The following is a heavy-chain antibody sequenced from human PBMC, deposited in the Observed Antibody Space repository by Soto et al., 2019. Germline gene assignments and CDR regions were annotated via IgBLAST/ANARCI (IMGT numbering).Heavy chain of an antibody. CDR1: GGSISSGGYY. CDR3: ARGGSGSYYYYGMDV. J-gene: IGHJ6*02. CDR2: IYYSGST. V-gene: IGHV4-31*03. Sequence: SETLSHTCTVSGGSISSGGYYWSWIRQHPGKGLEWIGYIYYSGSTYYNPSLKSRVTISVDTSKNQFSLKLSSVTAADTAVYYCARGGSGSYYYYGMDVWGQGTTVTVSS. D-gene: IGHD3-10*01.